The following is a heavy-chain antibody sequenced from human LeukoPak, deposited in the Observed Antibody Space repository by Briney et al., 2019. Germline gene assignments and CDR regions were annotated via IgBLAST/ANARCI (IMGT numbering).Heavy chain of an antibody. CDR3: ATKQWLVRGWFDP. D-gene: IGHD6-19*01. Sequence: GGSLRLFCAASGFTFSSYGMHWVRQAPGKGLEWVSVISYDGSHKYYTDSVKGRSTISRDNSKNTLYLQMNSLTAEDTAVYYCATKQWLVRGWFDPWGQGTLVTVSS. CDR1: GFTFSSYG. CDR2: ISYDGSHK. V-gene: IGHV3-30*03. J-gene: IGHJ5*02.